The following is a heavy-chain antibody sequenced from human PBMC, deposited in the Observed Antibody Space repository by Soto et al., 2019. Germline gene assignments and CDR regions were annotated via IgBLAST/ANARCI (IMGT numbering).Heavy chain of an antibody. CDR2: ISGGGDNT. V-gene: IGHV3-23*01. Sequence: EVQLLDSGGGLVQPGGSLRLSCEASGFTFSNYAMNWVRQAPGKGLEWVLGISGGGDNTYYAASVKGQFTISRDNSKNTVFLQMNSLRAEDTAVYYCAKERLARGFDYWGQGTLVTVSS. J-gene: IGHJ4*02. CDR3: AKERLARGFDY. CDR1: GFTFSNYA.